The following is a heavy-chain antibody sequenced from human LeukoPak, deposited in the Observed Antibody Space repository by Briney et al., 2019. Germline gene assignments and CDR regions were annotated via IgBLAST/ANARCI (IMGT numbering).Heavy chain of an antibody. CDR1: GGSISSYY. CDR3: ARHPEGHWYFDL. Sequence: SETLSLTCTVSGGSISSYYWSWIRQPPGKGLEWIGYIYYSGSTNYNPSLKSRVTISVDTSKNQFSLKLSSVTAADTAVYYCARHPEGHWYFDLWGRGTLVTVSS. CDR2: IYYSGST. D-gene: IGHD1-14*01. V-gene: IGHV4-59*01. J-gene: IGHJ2*01.